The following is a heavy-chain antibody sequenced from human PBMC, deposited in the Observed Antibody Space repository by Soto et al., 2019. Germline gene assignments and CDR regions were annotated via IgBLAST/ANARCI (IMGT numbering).Heavy chain of an antibody. V-gene: IGHV3-7*05. CDR2: IKQDGSEK. D-gene: IGHD5-18*01. J-gene: IGHJ6*02. CDR1: GFTFSSYW. CDR3: ARDQGYSYGSRYPYYYYGMDV. Sequence: PGGSLRLSCAASGFTFSSYWMSWVRQAPGKGLEWVANIKQDGSEKYYVDSVKGRFTISRDNAKNSLYLQMNSLRAEDTAVYYCARDQGYSYGSRYPYYYYGMDVWGQGTTVTVSS.